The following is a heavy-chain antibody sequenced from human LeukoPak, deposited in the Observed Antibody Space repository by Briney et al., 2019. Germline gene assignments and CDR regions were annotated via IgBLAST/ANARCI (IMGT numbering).Heavy chain of an antibody. V-gene: IGHV1-8*02. D-gene: IGHD3-22*01. CDR1: GGTFSSYA. CDR2: MSPNSGNT. Sequence: GSSVKVSCKASGGTFSSYAISWVRQAPGQGLEWMGWMSPNSGNTGYAQKFQGRVTMTRDTSISTAYMELGSLTSEDTAVYYCARNQRAIYDSSGYWSNWFDPWGQGTLVTVSS. J-gene: IGHJ5*02. CDR3: ARNQRAIYDSSGYWSNWFDP.